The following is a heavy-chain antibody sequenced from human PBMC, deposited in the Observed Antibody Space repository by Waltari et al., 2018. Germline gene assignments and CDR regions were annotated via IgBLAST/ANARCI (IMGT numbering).Heavy chain of an antibody. D-gene: IGHD2-2*01. Sequence: QVQLQESGPGLVKPSETLSLTCIVSGGSISGNCWTWLRQPAGKGLDWIGRIYSSGSTNYNPSLKSRVAMSIDTSKNQFSLKLTSVTAADTAVYYCARPKWRTSWKMGEFDPWGQGTLVTVSS. V-gene: IGHV4-4*07. CDR1: GGSISGNC. CDR3: ARPKWRTSWKMGEFDP. J-gene: IGHJ5*02. CDR2: IYSSGST.